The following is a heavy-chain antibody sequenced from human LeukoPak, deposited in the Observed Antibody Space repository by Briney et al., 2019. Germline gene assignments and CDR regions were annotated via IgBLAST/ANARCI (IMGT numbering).Heavy chain of an antibody. Sequence: GGSLRLSCAASGFIFSSYWMSWVRQAPGKGLEWVANIKQDGSEKYYVDSVKGRFTISRDNAKNSLYLQMNSLRAEDTAVYYCARDTDFDDSSGFDYWGQGTQVTVSS. CDR3: ARDTDFDDSSGFDY. J-gene: IGHJ4*02. CDR1: GFIFSSYW. V-gene: IGHV3-7*01. D-gene: IGHD3-22*01. CDR2: IKQDGSEK.